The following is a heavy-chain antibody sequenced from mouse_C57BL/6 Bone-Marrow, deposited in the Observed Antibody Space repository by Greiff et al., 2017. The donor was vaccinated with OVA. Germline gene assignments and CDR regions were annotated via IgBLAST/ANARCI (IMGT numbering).Heavy chain of an antibody. CDR2: ISDGGSYT. Sequence: DVKLVESGGGLVKPGGSLKLSCAASGFTFSSYAMSWVRQTPEKRLAWVATISDGGSYTYYPDNVKGRFTISRDNAKNNLYLQMRHLKSEDTAMYYCARGAGSFAYWGQGTLVTVSA. D-gene: IGHD3-3*01. CDR3: ARGAGSFAY. J-gene: IGHJ3*01. CDR1: GFTFSSYA. V-gene: IGHV5-4*03.